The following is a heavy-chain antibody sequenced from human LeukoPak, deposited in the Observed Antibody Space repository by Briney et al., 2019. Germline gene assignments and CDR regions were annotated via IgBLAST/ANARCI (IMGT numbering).Heavy chain of an antibody. CDR1: GFTVSSNY. CDR3: AKGGGYEAQYYYYYLDV. J-gene: IGHJ6*03. D-gene: IGHD5-12*01. Sequence: GGSLRLSCAASGFTVSSNYMSWVRQAPGKGLEWVSVIYSGGSTYYADSVKGRFTISRDNSKNTLYLQMKSLRAEDTAVYYCAKGGGYEAQYYYYYLDVWGEGTTVTISS. V-gene: IGHV3-53*05. CDR2: IYSGGST.